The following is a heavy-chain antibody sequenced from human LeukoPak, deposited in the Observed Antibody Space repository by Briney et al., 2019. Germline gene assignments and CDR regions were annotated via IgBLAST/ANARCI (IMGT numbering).Heavy chain of an antibody. Sequence: GASVKVSCKASGYTFTGYYMHWVRQAPGQGLEWMGWINPNSGGTNYAQKFQGRVTMTRDTSISTAYMELSRLRSDDTAVYYCARDLTGTTYYYYMDVWGKGTTVTVPS. CDR2: INPNSGGT. CDR3: ARDLTGTTYYYYMDV. J-gene: IGHJ6*03. V-gene: IGHV1-2*02. D-gene: IGHD1-7*01. CDR1: GYTFTGYY.